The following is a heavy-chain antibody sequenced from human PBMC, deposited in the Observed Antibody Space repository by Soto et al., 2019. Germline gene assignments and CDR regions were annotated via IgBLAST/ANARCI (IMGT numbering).Heavy chain of an antibody. J-gene: IGHJ4*02. CDR1: GFTFSSYS. V-gene: IGHV3-21*04. Sequence: EVQLVESGGGLVKPGGSLRVSCAASGFTFSSYSMNWVRQAPGKGLEWVSSISGSSRYIYYADAVKGRFTISRDNANNSLYLQINSLRVEDTAVYFCAAVTRSGWDWGQGTLVTVSS. D-gene: IGHD6-19*01. CDR2: ISGSSRYI. CDR3: AAVTRSGWD.